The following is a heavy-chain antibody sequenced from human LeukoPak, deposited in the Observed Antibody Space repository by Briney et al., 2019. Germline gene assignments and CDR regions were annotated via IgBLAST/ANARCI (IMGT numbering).Heavy chain of an antibody. CDR3: ARDSPQSDY. CDR1: GFTFSSYE. J-gene: IGHJ4*02. V-gene: IGHV3-20*04. CDR2: INWNGGST. Sequence: RAGGSLRLSCAASGFTFSSYEMNWVRQAPGKGLEWVSGINWNGGSTGYADSVKGRFTISRDNAKNSLYLQMNSLRAEDTALYYCARDSPQSDYWGQGTLVTVSS.